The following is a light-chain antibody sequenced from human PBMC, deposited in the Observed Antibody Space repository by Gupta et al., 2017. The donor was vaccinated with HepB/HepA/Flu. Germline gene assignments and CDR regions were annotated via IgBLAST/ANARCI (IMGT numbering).Light chain of an antibody. CDR1: QDISTS. CDR3: LQENSPPYT. Sequence: DIQMTQSPSSLSASIRDRVTITCRASQDISTSLAWFQQKPGKAPKSLIYDASNLQSGVPSKFSGSGSGTDFTLTISSRQPEDFANYYCLQENSPPYTFGHGTKVNIK. V-gene: IGKV1-16*02. J-gene: IGKJ3*01. CDR2: DAS.